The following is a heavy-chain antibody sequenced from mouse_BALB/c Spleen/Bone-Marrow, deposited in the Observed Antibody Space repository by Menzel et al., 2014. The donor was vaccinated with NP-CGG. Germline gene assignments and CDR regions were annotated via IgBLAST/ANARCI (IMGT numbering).Heavy chain of an antibody. V-gene: IGHV5-9-4*01. CDR3: VRAYGSSYAMDY. D-gene: IGHD1-1*01. Sequence: EVKVVESRGGLVKPGGSLKLSCAASGFTFSSYAMSWVRQSPEKRLEWVAEISSGGNYTYYPDTVTGRFTISRDNAKNILYLEMSSLRSDDTAMYYCVRAYGSSYAMDYWGQGTSVTVSS. J-gene: IGHJ4*01. CDR1: GFTFSSYA. CDR2: ISSGGNYT.